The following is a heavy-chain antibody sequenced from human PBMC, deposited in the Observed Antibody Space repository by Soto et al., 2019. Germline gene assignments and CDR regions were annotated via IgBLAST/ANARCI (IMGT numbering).Heavy chain of an antibody. J-gene: IGHJ4*02. CDR3: ARFTMVRGVSLVGFDY. V-gene: IGHV4-31*03. CDR2: IYYSGST. Sequence: TLSLTCTVSGGSISSGGYYWSWIRQHPGKGLEWIGYIYYSGSTYYNPSLKSRVTISVDTSKNQFSLKLSSVTAADTAVYYCARFTMVRGVSLVGFDYWGQGTLVTVSS. CDR1: GGSISSGGYY. D-gene: IGHD3-10*01.